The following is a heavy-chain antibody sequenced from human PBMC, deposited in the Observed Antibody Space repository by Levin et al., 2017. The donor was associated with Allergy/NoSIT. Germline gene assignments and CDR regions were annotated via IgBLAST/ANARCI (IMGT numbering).Heavy chain of an antibody. Sequence: AGGSLRLSCAASGFTFSNYAMRWVRQAPGKGLEWVSAISGSGENTYYADSVKGRFTISRDNSKNTLFLQVHSLRPEDTAVYFCAKEGGRAEAAAGGFGYYYYGMDVWGQGTTVTVSS. CDR2: ISGSGENT. V-gene: IGHV3-23*01. CDR1: GFTFSNYA. D-gene: IGHD2-15*01. CDR3: AKEGGRAEAAAGGFGYYYYGMDV. J-gene: IGHJ6*02.